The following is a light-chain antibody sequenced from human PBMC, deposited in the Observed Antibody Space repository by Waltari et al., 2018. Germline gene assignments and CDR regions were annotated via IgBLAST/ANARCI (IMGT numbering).Light chain of an antibody. V-gene: IGLV3-21*04. J-gene: IGLJ2*01. CDR2: YDS. CDR1: NIGSKS. CDR3: LVWHSTIDHQGV. Sequence: SYVVTQSPSVSVAPGETARITCGGDNIGSKSEHWYQQRPGQAPVLGICYDSDRTSGIPGRSSGSNSGNTATLTISWVEAEDEADYYCLVWHSTIDHQGVFGGGTKLTVL.